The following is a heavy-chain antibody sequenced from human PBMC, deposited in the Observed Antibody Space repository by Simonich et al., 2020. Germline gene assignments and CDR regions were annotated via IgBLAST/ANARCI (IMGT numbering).Heavy chain of an antibody. V-gene: IGHV1-18*01. CDR1: GYTFTSYG. CDR3: ARASRGTWWYYYFDS. Sequence: QVQLVQSGAEVKKPRASLKVSCKASGYTFTSYGISWVRHAPGQGLEWMGWIHAYQGNTNYAQQLKCRGTMTPANTTSTAYMELRSLRPDDTAVYYCARASRGTWWYYYFDSWGQGTLVTVSS. D-gene: IGHD2-15*01. J-gene: IGHJ4*02. CDR2: IHAYQGNT.